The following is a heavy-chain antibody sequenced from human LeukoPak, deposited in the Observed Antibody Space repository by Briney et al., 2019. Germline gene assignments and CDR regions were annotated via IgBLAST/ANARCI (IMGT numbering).Heavy chain of an antibody. CDR1: GASMSTHY. CDR3: ATIRRGSIYGYLDF. D-gene: IGHD5-18*01. Sequence: SETLSLTCTVSGASMSTHYWSWLRQPPGKGLEWIGYLLDSWRTKDNPSLQSRVTLSADTSKNQFSLRLTSVTAADTAVYYCATIRRGSIYGYLDFWGQGILVTVSS. V-gene: IGHV4-59*11. CDR2: LLDSWRT. J-gene: IGHJ4*02.